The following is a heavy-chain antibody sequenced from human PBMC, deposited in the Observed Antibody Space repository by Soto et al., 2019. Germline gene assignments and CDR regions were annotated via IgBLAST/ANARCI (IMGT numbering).Heavy chain of an antibody. Sequence: QVQLQESGPGLVKPSETLSLTCSVFGGSISSYYWNWVRQPPGKGLEWIGYIYYTGSTNYNPSLKSRVTMSVDTSKNQLSLKLSSVTAADTAVYFCARGMDGATTPFDYWGQGTLVTVS. D-gene: IGHD1-26*01. J-gene: IGHJ4*02. V-gene: IGHV4-59*01. CDR3: ARGMDGATTPFDY. CDR1: GGSISSYY. CDR2: IYYTGST.